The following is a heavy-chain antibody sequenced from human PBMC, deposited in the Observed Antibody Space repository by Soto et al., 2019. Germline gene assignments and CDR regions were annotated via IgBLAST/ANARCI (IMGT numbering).Heavy chain of an antibody. CDR3: AREGLEIYYYNGMDV. Sequence: QVQLVQSGAEVKKPGASVKVSCKASGYTFTKFGISWVRQAPGQGLEWMVWVSGYNGETSYAQSLQGRVTMTTDTSTTTSYMELMSLRSDDTAVLYCAREGLEIYYYNGMDVWGQGTRVTVSS. V-gene: IGHV1-18*01. D-gene: IGHD1-1*01. J-gene: IGHJ6*02. CDR1: GYTFTKFG. CDR2: VSGYNGET.